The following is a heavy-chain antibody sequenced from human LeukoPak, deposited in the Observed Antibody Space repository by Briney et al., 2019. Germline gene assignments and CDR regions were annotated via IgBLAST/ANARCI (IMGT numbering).Heavy chain of an antibody. CDR3: ATQRSGWHYFDY. CDR1: GFTFSNYA. V-gene: IGHV3-23*01. D-gene: IGHD6-19*01. Sequence: GGSLRLSCAASGFTFSNYAMSWVRQAPGKGLEWVSSISSSGSSTYYADSVKGRFSISRDNSKNTLFLQMNSLRAEDTAVYYCATQRSGWHYFDYWGQGTLVTVSS. CDR2: ISSSGSST. J-gene: IGHJ4*02.